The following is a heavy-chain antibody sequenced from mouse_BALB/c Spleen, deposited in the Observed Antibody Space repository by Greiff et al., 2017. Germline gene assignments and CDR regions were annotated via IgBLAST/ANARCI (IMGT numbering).Heavy chain of an antibody. Sequence: VQLQQPGAELVRPGASVKLSCKASGYTFTSYWINWVKQRPGQGLEWIGNIYPSDSYTNYNQKFKDKATLTVDKSSSTAYMQLSSPTSEDSAVYYCTTMITTAWFAYWGQGTLVTVSA. J-gene: IGHJ3*01. D-gene: IGHD2-4*01. CDR2: IYPSDSYT. V-gene: IGHV1-69*02. CDR3: TTMITTAWFAY. CDR1: GYTFTSYW.